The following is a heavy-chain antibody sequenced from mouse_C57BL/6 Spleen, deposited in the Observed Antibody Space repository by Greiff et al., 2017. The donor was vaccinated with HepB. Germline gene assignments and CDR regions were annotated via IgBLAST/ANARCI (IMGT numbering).Heavy chain of an antibody. J-gene: IGHJ4*01. CDR1: GYTFTEYT. V-gene: IGHV1-62-2*01. CDR2: FYPGSGSI. D-gene: IGHD2-4*01. CDR3: ARHEFDYDGNYYAMDY. Sequence: VQLQESGAELVKPGASVKLSCKASGYTFTEYTIHWVKQRSGQGLEWIGWFYPGSGSIKYNEKFKDKATLTADKSSSTVYMELSRLTSEDSAVYFCARHEFDYDGNYYAMDYWGQGTSVTVSS.